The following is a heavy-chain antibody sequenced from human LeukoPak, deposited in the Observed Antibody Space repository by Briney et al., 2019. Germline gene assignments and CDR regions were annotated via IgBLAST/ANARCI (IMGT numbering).Heavy chain of an antibody. CDR1: GYTFTSYH. Sequence: ASVKVSCTASGYTFTSYHMHWVRQAPGQGLEWMGIINPSGGSTSYAQKFQGRVTMTRDTSTSTVYMELSSLRSEDTAVYYCASNYDFWSGYNYWGQGTLVTVSS. D-gene: IGHD3-3*01. CDR3: ASNYDFWSGYNY. V-gene: IGHV1-46*01. CDR2: INPSGGST. J-gene: IGHJ4*02.